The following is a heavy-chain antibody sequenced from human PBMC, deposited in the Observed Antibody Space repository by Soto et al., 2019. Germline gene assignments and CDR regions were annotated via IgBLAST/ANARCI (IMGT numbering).Heavy chain of an antibody. J-gene: IGHJ4*02. V-gene: IGHV4-31*03. CDR2: IYYSGST. D-gene: IGHD3-3*01. CDR1: GGSISSGGYY. Sequence: TLSLTCTVSGGSISSGGYYWSWIRQHPGKGLEWIGYIYYSGSTYYNPSLKSRVTISVDTSKNQFSLKLSSVTAADTAVYFCARAGNYDVLSGRMYYFDSWGQGTPVTVSS. CDR3: ARAGNYDVLSGRMYYFDS.